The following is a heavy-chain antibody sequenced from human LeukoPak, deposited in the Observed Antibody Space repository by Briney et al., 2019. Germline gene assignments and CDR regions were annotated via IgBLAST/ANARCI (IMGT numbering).Heavy chain of an antibody. CDR2: ISSSGRYI. CDR1: GFTFSSYN. D-gene: IGHD3-10*01. V-gene: IGHV3-21*01. Sequence: GGSLRLSCAASGFTFSSYNMNWVRQAPGKGLEWVSYISSSGRYIYYADSVKGRFTISRDNAKNSLDLQMNSLRAEDTAVYYRARYYDGSGSPLDYWGQGTLVTVSP. J-gene: IGHJ4*02. CDR3: ARYYDGSGSPLDY.